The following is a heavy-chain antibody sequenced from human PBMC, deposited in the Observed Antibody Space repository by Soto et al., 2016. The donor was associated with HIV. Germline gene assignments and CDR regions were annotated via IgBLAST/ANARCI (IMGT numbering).Heavy chain of an antibody. V-gene: IGHV4-31*03. CDR2: IRYSGNT. Sequence: QVQLQESGPGLVKPSQTLSLTCTVSGGSVSSSDYYWNWIRQYPGKGLEWIGYIRYSGNTYYNPSLKSRVTISVDTSKNQFSLKLSSVTAADTAVYYCARDPLGGXLVWGQGNPGHRLL. CDR3: ARDPLGGXLV. J-gene: IGHJ4*02. CDR1: GGSVSSSDYY.